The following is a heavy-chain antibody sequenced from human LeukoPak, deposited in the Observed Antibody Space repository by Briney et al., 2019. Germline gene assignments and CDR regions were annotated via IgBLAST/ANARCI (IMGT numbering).Heavy chain of an antibody. CDR3: AKAHDDYYFDY. D-gene: IGHD4-17*01. CDR1: GFTFTNYA. V-gene: IGHV3-23*01. CDR2: VSSSGGNT. Sequence: GGSLRLSCAASGFTFTNYAMTWVRQSPGKGLEWVSAVSSSGGNTYYAESVRGRFTISRDNSKDTVSLHMNSLRAEDTAVYYCAKAHDDYYFDYWGRGTRVTVSS. J-gene: IGHJ4*02.